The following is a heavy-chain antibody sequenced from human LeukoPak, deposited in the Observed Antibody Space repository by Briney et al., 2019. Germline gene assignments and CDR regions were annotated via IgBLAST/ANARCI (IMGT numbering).Heavy chain of an antibody. CDR1: GFTFSSYA. J-gene: IGHJ4*02. CDR3: AKRSDGDSGFFDY. D-gene: IGHD1-26*01. V-gene: IGHV3-23*01. Sequence: GSLRLSCAASGFTFSSYAMYWVRQAPGKGLEWASAISGGGSTTHYADSVKGRFTISRDNSKNTLYLQMNSLRAEDTAVYYCAKRSDGDSGFFDYWGQGTLVTVSS. CDR2: ISGGGSTT.